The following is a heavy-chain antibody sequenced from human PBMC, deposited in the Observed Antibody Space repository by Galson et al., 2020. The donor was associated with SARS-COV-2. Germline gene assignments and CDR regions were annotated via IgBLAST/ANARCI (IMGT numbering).Heavy chain of an antibody. CDR3: ATISPYCSSTSCRNFDD. CDR1: GYTLTELS. J-gene: IGHJ4*02. Sequence: ASVKVSCKVSGYTLTELSMHWVRQAPGKGLEWMGGFDPEDGETIYAQKFQGRVTMTEDTSTDTAYMELSSLRSEDTAVYYCATISPYCSSTSCRNFDDWGQGTLVTVSS. D-gene: IGHD2-2*01. V-gene: IGHV1-24*01. CDR2: FDPEDGET.